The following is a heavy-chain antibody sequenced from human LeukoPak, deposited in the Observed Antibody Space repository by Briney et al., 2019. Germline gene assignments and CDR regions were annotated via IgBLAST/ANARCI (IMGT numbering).Heavy chain of an antibody. CDR3: AKNRVGIAARRLGSLDTRSPLDY. D-gene: IGHD6-6*01. J-gene: IGHJ4*02. Sequence: GGSLRLSCAASGFSFSSYAVHWVRQAPGKGLEWVAVTSYDGSTKYYADSVKGRFTISRDNSKNTLYLQMNSLRAEDTAMYYCAKNRVGIAARRLGSLDTRSPLDYWGQGTLVTVSS. CDR1: GFSFSSYA. CDR2: TSYDGSTK. V-gene: IGHV3-30-3*01.